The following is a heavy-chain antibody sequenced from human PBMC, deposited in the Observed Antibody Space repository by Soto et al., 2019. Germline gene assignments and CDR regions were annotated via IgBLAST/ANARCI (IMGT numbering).Heavy chain of an antibody. J-gene: IGHJ6*02. CDR3: TRYCSGGSCYPYYYYYYGMDV. D-gene: IGHD2-15*01. CDR2: ISSSSSYT. CDR1: GFTFSDYY. V-gene: IGHV3-11*06. Sequence: QVQLVESGGGLVKPGGSLRLSCAASGFTFSDYYMSWIRQAPGKGLEWVSYISSSSSYTNYADSVKGRFTISRDNAKNAMYLQLSSLRAEDAAVYYCTRYCSGGSCYPYYYYYYGMDVWGQGTTDTVSS.